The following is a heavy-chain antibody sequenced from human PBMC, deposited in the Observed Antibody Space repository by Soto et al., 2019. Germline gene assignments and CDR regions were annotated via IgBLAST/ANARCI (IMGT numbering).Heavy chain of an antibody. J-gene: IGHJ4*02. D-gene: IGHD4-17*01. CDR3: ARESSSTVTTGGGGSAKDY. Sequence: QVHLVESGGGVVQPGRSLRLSCAASGLTFSNYAMHWVRQAPGKGLEWVAVISYDGTNRCYPDSVKGRFTISRDNSKNTLYLQMNSLKTADTAMYYCARESSSTVTTGGGGSAKDYWGQGTLVTVSS. CDR1: GLTFSNYA. V-gene: IGHV3-30-3*01. CDR2: ISYDGTNR.